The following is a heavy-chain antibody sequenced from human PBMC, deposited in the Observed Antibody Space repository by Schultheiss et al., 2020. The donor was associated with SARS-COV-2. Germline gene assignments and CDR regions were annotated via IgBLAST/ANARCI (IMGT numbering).Heavy chain of an antibody. CDR3: ARGASHDSSSWFSYYYYYGMDV. CDR2: ISWNSGSI. V-gene: IGHV3-9*01. D-gene: IGHD6-13*01. CDR1: GFTFDDYA. Sequence: GGSLRLSCAASGFTFDDYAMHWVRQAPGKGLEWVSGISWNSGSIGYADSVKGRFTISRDNAQNSLYLQMHSLRAEDTGVYYCARGASHDSSSWFSYYYYYGMDVWGQGTTVTVSS. J-gene: IGHJ6*02.